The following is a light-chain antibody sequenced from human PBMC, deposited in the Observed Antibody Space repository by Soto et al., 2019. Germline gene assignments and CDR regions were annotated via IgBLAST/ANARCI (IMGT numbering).Light chain of an antibody. V-gene: IGLV1-47*01. Sequence: QSVLAQPSSVSGTPGQRVTISCSGSSSNIVNNYVYWYQQFPGTAPNVLIFRNDQRPSGVPERFSASKSGTSASLAISGLRSEDEADYYCAAWDDSLRGVLFGGGTKLTVL. J-gene: IGLJ2*01. CDR2: RND. CDR1: SSNIVNNY. CDR3: AAWDDSLRGVL.